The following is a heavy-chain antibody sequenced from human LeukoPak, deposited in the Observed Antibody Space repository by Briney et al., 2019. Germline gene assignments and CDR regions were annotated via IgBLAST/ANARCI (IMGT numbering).Heavy chain of an antibody. V-gene: IGHV4-34*01. CDR3: AKLSTYYDFWSGYLPYNWFDP. Sequence: SETLSLTCAICGGSFSGYYWSWIRQPPGKGLEWIGEINHSGSTNYNPSLKSRVTISVDTSKNQFSLKLSSVTAADTAVYYCAKLSTYYDFWSGYLPYNWFDPWGQGTLVTVSS. CDR2: INHSGST. CDR1: GGSFSGYY. J-gene: IGHJ5*02. D-gene: IGHD3-3*01.